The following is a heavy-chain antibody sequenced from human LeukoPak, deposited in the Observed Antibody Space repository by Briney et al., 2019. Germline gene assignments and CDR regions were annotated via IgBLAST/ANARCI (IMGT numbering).Heavy chain of an antibody. J-gene: IGHJ4*02. Sequence: SVKVSCKASGGTFISYAISWVRQAPGQGLEWMGRIIPIFGTANYAQKFQGRVTITTDESTSTAYMELSSLRSEDTAVYYCASEIDYGGYGGFDYWGQGTLVTVSS. CDR2: IIPIFGTA. D-gene: IGHD4-17*01. CDR1: GGTFISYA. CDR3: ASEIDYGGYGGFDY. V-gene: IGHV1-69*05.